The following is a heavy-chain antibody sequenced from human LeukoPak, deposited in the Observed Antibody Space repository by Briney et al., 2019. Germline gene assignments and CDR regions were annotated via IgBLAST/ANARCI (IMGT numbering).Heavy chain of an antibody. J-gene: IGHJ4*02. CDR1: GFTVSSNY. D-gene: IGHD3-22*01. CDR2: IYSGGST. V-gene: IGHV3-66*01. CDR3: ARIHYYDRSGVDY. Sequence: GGSLRLSCAASGFTVSSNYMSWVRQAPGKGLEWVSVIYSGGSTYYADSVKGRFTVSRDNSKNTLYLQMNSLRAEDTAVYYCARIHYYDRSGVDYWGQGTLVTVSS.